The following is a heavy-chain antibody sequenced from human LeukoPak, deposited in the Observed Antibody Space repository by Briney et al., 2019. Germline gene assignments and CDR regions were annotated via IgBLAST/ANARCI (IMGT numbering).Heavy chain of an antibody. D-gene: IGHD6-13*01. J-gene: IGHJ4*02. CDR2: IYYSRST. CDR1: GGSISSSSYY. V-gene: IGHV4-39*01. Sequence: SETLSLTCTVSGGSISSSSYYWRWIRQPPGKGLEWIGSIYYSRSTYYNPALKSRVTISVDTSKNQFSLKLSSVTAADTAVYYCARQGGGGYSSSWYQGSSDYWGQGTLVTVSS. CDR3: ARQGGGGYSSSWYQGSSDY.